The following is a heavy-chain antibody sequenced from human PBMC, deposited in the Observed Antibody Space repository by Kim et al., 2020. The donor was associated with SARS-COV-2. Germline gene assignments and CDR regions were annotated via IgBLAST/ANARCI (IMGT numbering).Heavy chain of an antibody. J-gene: IGHJ6*02. CDR1: GGSISSYY. D-gene: IGHD6-6*01. CDR3: ARGSIAARPSFIYYYGMDV. CDR2: IYYSGST. V-gene: IGHV4-59*01. Sequence: SETLSLTCTVSGGSISSYYWSWIRQPPGKGLEWIGYIYYSGSTNYNPSLKSRVTISVDTSKNQFSLKLSSVTAADTAVYYCARGSIAARPSFIYYYGMDVWGQGTTVTVSS.